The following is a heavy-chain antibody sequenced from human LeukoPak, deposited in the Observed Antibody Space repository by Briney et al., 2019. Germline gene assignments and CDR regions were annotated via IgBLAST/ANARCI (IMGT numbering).Heavy chain of an antibody. J-gene: IGHJ4*02. D-gene: IGHD1-26*01. Sequence: QTGGTLRLSCAASGFTFSSYGMSWVRQAPGKGLEWVSAITGTGHITYYADSVKGRFTISRDNSKNTLYLQMNSLRAEDTAVYYCAKQWELDYWGQGTLVTVSS. V-gene: IGHV3-23*01. CDR3: AKQWELDY. CDR1: GFTFSSYG. CDR2: ITGTGHIT.